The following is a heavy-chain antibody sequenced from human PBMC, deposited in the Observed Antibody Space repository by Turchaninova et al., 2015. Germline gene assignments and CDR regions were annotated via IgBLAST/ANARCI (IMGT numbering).Heavy chain of an antibody. D-gene: IGHD3-22*01. CDR3: TKAGRECDSVSCYNWFDS. V-gene: IGHV3-23*01. CDR1: GFPFSTLA. J-gene: IGHJ5*01. CDR2: IVAYGGNT. Sequence: EVQLLGSGGGLEQSGGSLSLPCAASGFPFSTLARCWVLQAPGKGMEGVSGIVAYGGNTYYADSVKGRFTISRDNSENMVFLQMNSLRAEDTAIYYCTKAGRECDSVSCYNWFDSWGQGTLVTVSS.